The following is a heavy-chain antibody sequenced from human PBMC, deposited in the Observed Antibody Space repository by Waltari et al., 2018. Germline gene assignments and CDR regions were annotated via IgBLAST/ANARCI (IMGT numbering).Heavy chain of an antibody. CDR2: IYHSGST. CDR1: GGSISSSNW. Sequence: QVQLQESGPGLVKPSGTLSLTCAVSGGSISSSNWWSWVRQPPGKGLEWIGEIYHSGSTNYNPSLKSRVTISVDKSKNQFSLKLSSVTAADTAVYYCARTQEGDFWKKYYYYGMDVWGQGTTVTVSS. V-gene: IGHV4-4*02. CDR3: ARTQEGDFWKKYYYYGMDV. D-gene: IGHD3-3*01. J-gene: IGHJ6*02.